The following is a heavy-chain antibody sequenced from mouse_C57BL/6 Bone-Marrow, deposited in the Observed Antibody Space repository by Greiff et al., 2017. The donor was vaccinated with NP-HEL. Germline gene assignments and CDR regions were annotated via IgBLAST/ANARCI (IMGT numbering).Heavy chain of an antibody. CDR3: ARNLYYDYGAY. D-gene: IGHD2-4*01. V-gene: IGHV2-2*01. Sequence: VMLVESGPGLVQPSQSLSITCTVSGFSLTSYGVHWVRQSPGKGLEWLGVIWSGGSTDYNAAFISRLSISKDNPKSQVFFKMNSLQADDTAIYYCARNLYYDYGAYWGQGTLVTVSA. J-gene: IGHJ3*01. CDR2: IWSGGST. CDR1: GFSLTSYG.